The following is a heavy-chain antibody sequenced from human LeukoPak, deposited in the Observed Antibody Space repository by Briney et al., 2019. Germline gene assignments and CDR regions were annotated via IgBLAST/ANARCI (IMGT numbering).Heavy chain of an antibody. CDR3: ARGAASRTLYYDYVWGSYRRNMAFDY. J-gene: IGHJ4*02. D-gene: IGHD3-16*02. V-gene: IGHV3-30*04. Sequence: GGSLRLSCAASGFTFSSYAMHWVRQAPGKGLDWVAVISYDGNDRYYANSVKGRFTISRDNSKNTLFLQMNSLRIEDTAVYYCARGAASRTLYYDYVWGSYRRNMAFDYWGQGTLVTVSS. CDR2: ISYDGNDR. CDR1: GFTFSSYA.